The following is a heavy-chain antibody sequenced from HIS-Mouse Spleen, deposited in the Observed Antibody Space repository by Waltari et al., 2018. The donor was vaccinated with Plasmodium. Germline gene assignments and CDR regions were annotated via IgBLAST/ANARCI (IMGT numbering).Heavy chain of an antibody. V-gene: IGHV4-39*07. D-gene: IGHD3-22*01. CDR2: IYSSGST. J-gene: IGHJ5*02. CDR3: ARVPYYYDSSGYGMGWFDP. Sequence: QLQLQESGPGLVKPSETLSLTCTVSGGSISSSSYYWGWIRQPPGKGLEWIGSIYSSGSTYYNPSLKSRVTISVDTSKNQFSLKLSSVTAADTAVYYCARVPYYYDSSGYGMGWFDPWGQGTLVTVSS. CDR1: GGSISSSSYY.